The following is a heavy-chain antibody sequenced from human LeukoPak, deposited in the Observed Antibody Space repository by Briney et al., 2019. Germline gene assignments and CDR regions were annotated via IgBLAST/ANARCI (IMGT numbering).Heavy chain of an antibody. V-gene: IGHV3-49*04. CDR3: TSAATDYYDFWSGYDY. J-gene: IGHJ4*02. D-gene: IGHD3-3*01. Sequence: PGGSLRLSCTASGFTFGDYAMSWVRQAPGKGLEWVGFIRSKAYGGTTEYAASVKGRFTISRDDYKSIAYLQMNSLKTEDTAVYYCTSAATDYYDFWSGYDYWGQGTLVTVSS. CDR2: IRSKAYGGTT. CDR1: GFTFGDYA.